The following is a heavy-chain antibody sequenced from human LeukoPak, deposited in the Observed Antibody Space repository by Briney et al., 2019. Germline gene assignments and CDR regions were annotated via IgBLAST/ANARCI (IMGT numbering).Heavy chain of an antibody. V-gene: IGHV3-21*01. CDR2: ISSSSSYI. CDR1: GFTFSSYS. J-gene: IGHJ4*02. Sequence: GSLRLSCAGSGFTFSSYSMNWVRQAPGKGLEWVSAISSSSSYIYYADSVKGRLTISRDNAKNSLYLQMNSLRAEDTAVYYCARDDGRYYDSSGWDYWGQGTLVTVSS. CDR3: ARDDGRYYDSSGWDY. D-gene: IGHD3-22*01.